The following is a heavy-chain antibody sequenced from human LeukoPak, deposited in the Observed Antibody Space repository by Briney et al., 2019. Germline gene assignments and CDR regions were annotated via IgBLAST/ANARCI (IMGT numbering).Heavy chain of an antibody. CDR1: GFTFSSYS. Sequence: GGSLRLSCAASGFTFSSYSMNWVRQAPGKGLEWVSSISSSSTYIYYADSVKGRFTISRDNAKNSLYLQMNSLRVEDTAVYYCARVGCSGGRCPGYGMDVWGQGATVTVSS. CDR2: ISSSSTYI. CDR3: ARVGCSGGRCPGYGMDV. V-gene: IGHV3-21*01. J-gene: IGHJ6*02. D-gene: IGHD2-15*01.